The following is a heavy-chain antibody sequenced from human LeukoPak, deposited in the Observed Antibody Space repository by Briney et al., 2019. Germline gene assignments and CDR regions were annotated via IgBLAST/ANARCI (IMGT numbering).Heavy chain of an antibody. Sequence: ASVKVSCKASGGTFSSYAISWVRQAPGQGLEWMGGIIPIFGTANYAQKFQGRVTITTDESTSTAYMELSSLRSEDTAVYYCARGPDSSGYSFDCWGQGTLVTVSS. D-gene: IGHD3-22*01. CDR1: GGTFSSYA. CDR3: ARGPDSSGYSFDC. V-gene: IGHV1-69*05. J-gene: IGHJ4*02. CDR2: IIPIFGTA.